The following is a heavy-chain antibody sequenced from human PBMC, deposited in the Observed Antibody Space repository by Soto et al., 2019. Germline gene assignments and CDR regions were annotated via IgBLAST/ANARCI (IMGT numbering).Heavy chain of an antibody. D-gene: IGHD2-15*01. CDR2: IYYSGST. CDR1: GGSSSSGHYY. V-gene: IGHV4-30-4*01. J-gene: IGHJ4*02. Sequence: KPSETLSRTWTVSGGSSSSGHYYCSWIRQPPGKGLEWIGYIYYSGSTYYNPSLKSRVTISVDTSKNQFSLKLSSVTAADPAVYYCARGETDIDYWGQGTLVTVSS. CDR3: ARGETDIDY.